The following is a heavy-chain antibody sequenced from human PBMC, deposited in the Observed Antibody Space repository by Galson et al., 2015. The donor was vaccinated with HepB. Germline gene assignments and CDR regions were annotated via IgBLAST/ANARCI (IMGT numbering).Heavy chain of an antibody. V-gene: IGHV3-7*03. CDR2: IKQDGSEK. J-gene: IGHJ4*02. D-gene: IGHD1-1*01. CDR3: ARGQLEPISPLFDY. Sequence: SLRLSCAASGFTFSSYSMNWVRQAPGKGLEWVANIKQDGSEKYYVDSVKGRFTISRDNAKNSLYLQMNSLRAEDTAVYYCARGQLEPISPLFDYWGQGTLVTVSS. CDR1: GFTFSSYS.